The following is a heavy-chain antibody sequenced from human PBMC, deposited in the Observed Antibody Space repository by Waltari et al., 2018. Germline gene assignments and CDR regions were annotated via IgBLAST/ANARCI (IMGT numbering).Heavy chain of an antibody. J-gene: IGHJ6*02. V-gene: IGHV3-74*03. CDR3: ARVSRRTYRSPVPGRHYYYGMDV. Sequence: EEQLVESGGGLVQPGDSLRLSCAASGFTFSSFWMNWVRQAPGKGPLWVSRISNDASETTYADSVKGRFTSSRDNARNTLYLQMNRLRAEDTAVYFCARVSRRTYRSPVPGRHYYYGMDVWGQGTTVTVSS. D-gene: IGHD1-1*01. CDR2: ISNDASET. CDR1: GFTFSSFW.